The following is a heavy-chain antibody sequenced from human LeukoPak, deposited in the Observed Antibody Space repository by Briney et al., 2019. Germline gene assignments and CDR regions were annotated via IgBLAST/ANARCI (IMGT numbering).Heavy chain of an antibody. V-gene: IGHV4-61*02. CDR3: AREGPITMVRGVMRSYFDY. J-gene: IGHJ4*02. CDR2: IYTSGST. Sequence: SETLSLTCTVSGGSISSGSYYWSWMRQPAGKGLEWIGRIYTSGSTNYNPSLKSRVTKSVDTSKNQFSLKLSSVTAADTAVYYCAREGPITMVRGVMRSYFDYWGQGTLVTVSS. CDR1: GGSISSGSYY. D-gene: IGHD3-10*01.